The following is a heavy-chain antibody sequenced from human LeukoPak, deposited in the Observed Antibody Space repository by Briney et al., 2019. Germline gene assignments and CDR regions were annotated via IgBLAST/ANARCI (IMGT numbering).Heavy chain of an antibody. Sequence: GGSLRLSRAASGFTFSIYAMHWVRQAPGKGLEYVSTINSNGGSTYYANSVKGRFTISRDNSKNTLYLQMGSLRAEDMAVYYCARRKWELLGFADYWGQGTLVAVSS. CDR2: INSNGGST. CDR1: GFTFSIYA. V-gene: IGHV3-64*01. D-gene: IGHD1-26*01. J-gene: IGHJ4*02. CDR3: ARRKWELLGFADY.